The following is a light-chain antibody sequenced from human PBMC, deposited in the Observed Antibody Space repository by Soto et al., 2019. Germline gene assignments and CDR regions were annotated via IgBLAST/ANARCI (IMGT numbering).Light chain of an antibody. Sequence: DIVMTQSPDSLAVSLGERATINCKSSQRVLYSSNNKNYLAWYQQKPGQPPKLLIYWASTRESGVPDRFSGSGSGTDFTLTSSSLQAEDVAVYYCQQYYRPPLTFGQGTKVELK. CDR2: WAS. V-gene: IGKV4-1*01. J-gene: IGKJ1*01. CDR3: QQYYRPPLT. CDR1: QRVLYSSNNKNY.